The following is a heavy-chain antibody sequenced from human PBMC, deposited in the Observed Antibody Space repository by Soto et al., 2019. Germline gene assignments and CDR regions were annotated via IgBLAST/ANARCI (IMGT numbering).Heavy chain of an antibody. Sequence: QVQLVESGGGVVQPGRSLRLSCAASGFTFSSYGMHWVRQAPGKGLEWVAVISYDGSNKYYADSVKGRFTISRDNSKNTLYLQMNSLRAEDTAVYYCAKDDIPLGDYWGQGTLVTVSS. CDR3: AKDDIPLGDY. D-gene: IGHD3-9*01. V-gene: IGHV3-30*18. CDR2: ISYDGSNK. CDR1: GFTFSSYG. J-gene: IGHJ4*02.